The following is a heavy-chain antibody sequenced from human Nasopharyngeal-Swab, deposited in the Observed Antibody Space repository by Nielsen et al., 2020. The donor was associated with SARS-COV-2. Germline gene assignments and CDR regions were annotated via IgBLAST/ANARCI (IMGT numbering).Heavy chain of an antibody. J-gene: IGHJ6*02. CDR1: GYSFTSYW. V-gene: IGHV5-51*01. CDR2: IYPGDSET. Sequence: KVSCKGSGYSFTSYWIGWVRQMPGKGLEWMGIIYPGDSETRYSPSFQGQVTISADKSISTAYLQWSSLKASDTAMYYCARLKQQLVVGGYGMDVWGQGTTVTVSS. CDR3: ARLKQQLVVGGYGMDV. D-gene: IGHD6-13*01.